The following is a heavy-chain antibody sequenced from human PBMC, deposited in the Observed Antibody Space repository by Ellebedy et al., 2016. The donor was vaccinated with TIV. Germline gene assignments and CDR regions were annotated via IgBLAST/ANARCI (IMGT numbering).Heavy chain of an antibody. Sequence: PGGSLRLSCAASGFTFSTYSMTWVRQAPGKGLAWLSYISSSGSTIHDADIVKGRFTTSRDNAKNSRYLQMNSLRDEDTAVYYCARKGVAASLDYWGQGTLVTVSS. J-gene: IGHJ4*02. D-gene: IGHD6-6*01. CDR2: ISSSGSTI. CDR3: ARKGVAASLDY. CDR1: GFTFSTYS. V-gene: IGHV3-48*02.